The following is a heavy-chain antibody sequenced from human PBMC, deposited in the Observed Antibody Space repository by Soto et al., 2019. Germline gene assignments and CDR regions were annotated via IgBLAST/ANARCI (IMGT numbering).Heavy chain of an antibody. V-gene: IGHV1-3*01. D-gene: IGHD2-15*01. CDR3: TRGCSGGTCYVFEY. Sequence: QVQLVQSGAEVKKAGASVKVSCKTSGYTFTSYAIHWVRQAPGKRLEWMGWINAGTGNTKYSEKFQGRVTITRDASASTVFMELSSLRSEDTAVYYCTRGCSGGTCYVFEYWGQGALVTVSS. CDR2: INAGTGNT. CDR1: GYTFTSYA. J-gene: IGHJ4*02.